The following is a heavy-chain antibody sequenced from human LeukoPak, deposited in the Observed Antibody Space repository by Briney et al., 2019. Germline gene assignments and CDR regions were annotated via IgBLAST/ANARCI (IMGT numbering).Heavy chain of an antibody. D-gene: IGHD5-18*01. CDR1: GFTFDDYA. CDR3: AKASGRGYSYGYPDY. CDR2: ISWNSGTI. J-gene: IGHJ4*02. Sequence: QPGGSLRLSCAASGFTFDDYAMHWVRQAPGKGLEWVSGISWNSGTIGYADSVKGRFTISRDNAKNSLYLQMNSLRGEDTALYYCAKASGRGYSYGYPDYWGQGTLVTVSS. V-gene: IGHV3-9*01.